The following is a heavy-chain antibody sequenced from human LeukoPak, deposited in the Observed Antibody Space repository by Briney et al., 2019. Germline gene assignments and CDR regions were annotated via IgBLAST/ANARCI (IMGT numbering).Heavy chain of an antibody. Sequence: GGSLRLSCAASGFTFSSYGMSWVRQAPGKGLEWVSVISGSGGSTYSADSVEGRFTISRDNSKNTLYLQMNSLRAEDTAVYFCVKSQDAGRLFHFDTSGQGTLVTVSS. CDR2: ISGSGGST. J-gene: IGHJ4*02. D-gene: IGHD1-26*01. CDR1: GFTFSSYG. V-gene: IGHV3-23*01. CDR3: VKSQDAGRLFHFDT.